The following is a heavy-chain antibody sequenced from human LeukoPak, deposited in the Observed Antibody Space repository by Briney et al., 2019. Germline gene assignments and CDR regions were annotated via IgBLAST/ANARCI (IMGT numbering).Heavy chain of an antibody. CDR1: GFMFDDYG. CDR3: AKDGTGLTTRIHGFDV. Sequence: GGSLRLSCAASGFMFDDYGMSWVRQAPGKGLEWVCGINWNGGRTGYTDSVKGRFTISRDNAKNTVSLQMNSLRTDDTAVYYCAKDGTGLTTRIHGFDVWGQGTLVTVTA. D-gene: IGHD3-22*01. V-gene: IGHV3-20*04. J-gene: IGHJ3*01. CDR2: INWNGGRT.